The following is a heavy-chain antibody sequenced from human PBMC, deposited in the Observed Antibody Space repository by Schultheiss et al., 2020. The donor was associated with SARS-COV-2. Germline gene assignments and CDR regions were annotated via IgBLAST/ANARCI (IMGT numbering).Heavy chain of an antibody. CDR3: ARDLSVIVTTPPGY. CDR1: GYTFTGYY. CDR2: INPHSGGT. V-gene: IGHV1-2*02. J-gene: IGHJ4*02. D-gene: IGHD3-22*01. Sequence: ASVKVSCKASGYTFTGYYMHWVRQAPGQGLEWMGRINPHSGGTNYAQKFQGRLTLTRDTTINTAYMELNSLRLDDTAVYYCARDLSVIVTTPPGYWGQGALVTVSS.